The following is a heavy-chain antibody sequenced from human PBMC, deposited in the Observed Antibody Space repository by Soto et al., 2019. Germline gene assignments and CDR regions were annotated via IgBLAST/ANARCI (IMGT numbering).Heavy chain of an antibody. D-gene: IGHD1-26*01. CDR1: GLTFSKAW. J-gene: IGHJ4*02. CDR2: NMSKTDGGTT. V-gene: IGHV3-15*01. CDR3: TTDSGMSPYSFDY. Sequence: GGSLRLSCATSGLTFSKAWVGWVRPAPGKGLEWVGRNMSKTDGGTTDYAAPVKGRFTISRDDSKSTLYLQMNSLKTEDKAFYYCTTDSGMSPYSFDYWGQGTLVTVSS.